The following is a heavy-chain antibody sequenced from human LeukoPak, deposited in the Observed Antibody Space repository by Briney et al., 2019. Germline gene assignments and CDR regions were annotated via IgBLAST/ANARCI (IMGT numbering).Heavy chain of an antibody. D-gene: IGHD6-19*01. Sequence: PGGSLRLSCAASGFTFSSYAMSWVRQAPGKGLEWVSAISGSGGSTYYADSVKGRFTISRDNSKNTLYLQMNSLRAEDTAVYYCARDPMNSLGIAVAHDAFDIWGQGTMVTVSS. CDR1: GFTFSSYA. J-gene: IGHJ3*02. CDR2: ISGSGGST. CDR3: ARDPMNSLGIAVAHDAFDI. V-gene: IGHV3-23*01.